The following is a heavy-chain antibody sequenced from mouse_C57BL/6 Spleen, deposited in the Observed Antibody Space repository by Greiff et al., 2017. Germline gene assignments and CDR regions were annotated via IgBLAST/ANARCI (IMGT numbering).Heavy chain of an antibody. J-gene: IGHJ3*01. CDR1: GFTFSSYA. Sequence: EVQGVESGEGLVKPGGSLKLSCAASGFTFSSYAMSWVRQTPEKRLEWVAYISSGGDYIYYADTVKGRFTISRDNARNTLYLQMSSLKSEDTAMYYCTRESNYWFAYWGQGTLVTVSA. V-gene: IGHV5-9-1*02. CDR2: ISSGGDYI. CDR3: TRESNYWFAY. D-gene: IGHD2-5*01.